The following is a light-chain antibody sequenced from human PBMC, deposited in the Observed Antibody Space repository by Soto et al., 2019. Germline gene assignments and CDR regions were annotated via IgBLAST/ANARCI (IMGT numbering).Light chain of an antibody. J-gene: IGKJ1*01. CDR2: GAS. CDR1: QSVSSS. Sequence: EIVMTQSPATLSASPGERATLSCRACQSVSSSLAWYQQKPGQAPRLLIYGASTRATGIPARFSGSGSGTEFTLTISSLQPDDFATYYCQHYNSYSEAVGQGTKVDIK. CDR3: QHYNSYSEA. V-gene: IGKV3-15*01.